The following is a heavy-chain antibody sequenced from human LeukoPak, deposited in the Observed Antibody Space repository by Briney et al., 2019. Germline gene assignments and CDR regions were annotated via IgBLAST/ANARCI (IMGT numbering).Heavy chain of an antibody. J-gene: IGHJ6*02. CDR2: ISAYNGNT. CDR3: AGYDSSGYYYNYYYGMDV. Sequence: ASVKVSCKASGYTFTSYGISWVRQAPGQGLEWMGWISAYNGNTNYAQKLQGRVTMTTDTSTSTAYMELRSLRSDDTAVYYCAGYDSSGYYYNYYYGMDVWGQGTTVTVSS. CDR1: GYTFTSYG. D-gene: IGHD3-22*01. V-gene: IGHV1-18*01.